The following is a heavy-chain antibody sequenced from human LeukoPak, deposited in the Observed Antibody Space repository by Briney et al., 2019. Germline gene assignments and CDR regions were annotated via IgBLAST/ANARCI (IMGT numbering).Heavy chain of an antibody. Sequence: SVKVSCKASGGTFSSYAISWVRQAPGQGLEWMGGIIPIFGTANYAQKFQGRVTITADKSTSTAYMELSSLRSEDTAVYYCARGVIEVNWFDPWGQGTLVTVSS. CDR2: IIPIFGTA. CDR3: ARGVIEVNWFDP. CDR1: GGTFSSYA. J-gene: IGHJ5*02. V-gene: IGHV1-69*06.